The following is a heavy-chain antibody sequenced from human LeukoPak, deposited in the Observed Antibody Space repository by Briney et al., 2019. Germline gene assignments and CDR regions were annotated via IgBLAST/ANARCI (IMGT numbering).Heavy chain of an antibody. CDR3: ARGTWSGYGVYFDY. CDR1: GFTFSSYW. CDR2: INTDGSST. Sequence: PGGSLRLSCAASGFTFSSYWMHWVRQAPGKGLVWVSRINTDGSSTSYADSVKGRFTISRDNAKNTLYLQMNSLRAEDTALYYCARGTWSGYGVYFDYWGQGTLVTVSS. D-gene: IGHD3-3*01. J-gene: IGHJ4*02. V-gene: IGHV3-74*01.